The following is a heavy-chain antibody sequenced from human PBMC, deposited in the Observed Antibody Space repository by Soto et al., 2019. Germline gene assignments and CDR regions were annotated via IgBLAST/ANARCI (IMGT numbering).Heavy chain of an antibody. CDR1: GFTFSSYG. D-gene: IGHD6-6*01. J-gene: IGHJ4*02. V-gene: IGHV3-30*18. CDR2: ISYDGSNK. Sequence: GGSLRLSCAASGFTFSSYGMHWVRQAPGKGLEWVAVISYDGSNKYYADSVKGRFTISRDNSKNTLYLQMNSLGAEDTAVYYCAKHIEYSSSPFEYWGLGTLVTVSS. CDR3: AKHIEYSSSPFEY.